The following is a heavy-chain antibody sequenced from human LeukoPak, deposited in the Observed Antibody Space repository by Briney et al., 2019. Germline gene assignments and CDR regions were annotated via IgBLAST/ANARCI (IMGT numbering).Heavy chain of an antibody. V-gene: IGHV1-69*15. CDR1: GGTFSNYA. CDR3: ARDKGRYFGSKTYYNDFFDY. D-gene: IGHD3-10*01. CDR2: IIPIFGTA. Sequence: SVKVSCKTSGGTFSNYAISWVRQAPGQGLEWKGRIIPIFGTANYAQKFQGRVTIIADQSSSTAYMELSSLRSEDTAMYYCARDKGRYFGSKTYYNDFFDYWGQGTLVTVSS. J-gene: IGHJ4*02.